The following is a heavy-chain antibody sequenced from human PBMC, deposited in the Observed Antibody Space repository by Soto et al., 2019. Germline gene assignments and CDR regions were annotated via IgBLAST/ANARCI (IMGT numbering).Heavy chain of an antibody. CDR3: ARAPSVTTKEWFFDY. CDR1: GGTFSSYA. CDR2: IIPIFGTA. Sequence: SVKVSCKASGGTFSSYAISWVRQAPGQGLEWMGGIIPIFGTANYAQKFQGRVTITADESTSTAYMELSSLRSEDTAVYYCARAPSVTTKEWFFDYWGQGTLVTVSS. J-gene: IGHJ4*02. V-gene: IGHV1-69*13. D-gene: IGHD4-17*01.